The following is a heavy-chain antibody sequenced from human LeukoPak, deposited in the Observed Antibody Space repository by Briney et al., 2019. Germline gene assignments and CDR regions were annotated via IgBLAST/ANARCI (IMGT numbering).Heavy chain of an antibody. CDR1: GYTFTSYG. Sequence: GASVKVSCKASGYTFTSYGISWVRQAPGQGLEWMGWISAYNGNTNYAQKLQGRVTMTTDTSTSTAYMELRSLRSDDTAVYYCARDVPARYMGRGVTDGSFDIWGQGTMVTVSS. CDR2: ISAYNGNT. D-gene: IGHD3-10*01. V-gene: IGHV1-18*01. CDR3: ARDVPARYMGRGVTDGSFDI. J-gene: IGHJ3*02.